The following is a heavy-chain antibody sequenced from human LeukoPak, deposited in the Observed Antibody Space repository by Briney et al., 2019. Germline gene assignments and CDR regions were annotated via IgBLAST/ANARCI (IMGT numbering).Heavy chain of an antibody. V-gene: IGHV1-3*01. D-gene: IGHD5-18*01. CDR3: ARRGIQLWLLNLFDY. Sequence: ASVKVSCKASGYTFTSYAMHWVRQAPGQRLEWMGWINAGNGNTKYSQKFQGRVTINRDTSASTAYMELSSLRSEDTAVYYCARRGIQLWLLNLFDYWGQGTLVTVSS. J-gene: IGHJ4*02. CDR1: GYTFTSYA. CDR2: INAGNGNT.